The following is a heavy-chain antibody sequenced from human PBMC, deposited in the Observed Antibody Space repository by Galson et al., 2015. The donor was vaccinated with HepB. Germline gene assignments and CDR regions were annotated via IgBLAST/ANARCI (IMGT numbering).Heavy chain of an antibody. D-gene: IGHD3-10*01. CDR1: GFTFSSSA. V-gene: IGHV3-30*01. J-gene: IGHJ3*02. CDR2: ISYDGSNK. CDR3: ARDRGSGSYRPDAFDI. Sequence: SLRLSCAASGFTFSSSAMHWVRQAPGKGLEWVAGISYDGSNKYYAHSVKDRFTISRDNSKNTLYLQMNSLRAEDTAVYYCARDRGSGSYRPDAFDIWGQGTMVTVSS.